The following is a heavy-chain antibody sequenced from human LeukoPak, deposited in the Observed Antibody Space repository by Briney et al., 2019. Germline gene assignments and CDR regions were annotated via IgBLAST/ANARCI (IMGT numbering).Heavy chain of an antibody. CDR2: ISGSGGGT. CDR3: AKTQGPGVVIIREVDY. Sequence: GGSLRLSCAASGFTFSTYAMSWVRQAAGKGLEWVSLISGSGGGTYYADSVKGRFTISRDNSKNTLYLQMNSLRAEDTAVYYCAKTQGPGVVIIREVDYWGQGTLVTVSS. J-gene: IGHJ4*02. CDR1: GFTFSTYA. V-gene: IGHV3-23*01. D-gene: IGHD3-3*01.